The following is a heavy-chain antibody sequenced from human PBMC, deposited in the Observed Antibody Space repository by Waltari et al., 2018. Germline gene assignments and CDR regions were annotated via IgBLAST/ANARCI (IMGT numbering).Heavy chain of an antibody. Sequence: QVQLVQSGAEVKKPGSSVKVSCKASGGTFSSYAISWVRQAPGQGLEWMGRIIPILGIANYAQKLQGRVTITADKSTSTAYMELSSLRSEDTAVYYCASVDTAMVPDYWGQGTLVTVSS. CDR3: ASVDTAMVPDY. V-gene: IGHV1-69*04. D-gene: IGHD5-18*01. J-gene: IGHJ4*02. CDR1: GGTFSSYA. CDR2: IIPILGIA.